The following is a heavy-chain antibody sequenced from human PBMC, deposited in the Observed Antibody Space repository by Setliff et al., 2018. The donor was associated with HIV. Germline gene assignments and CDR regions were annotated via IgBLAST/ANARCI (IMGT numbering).Heavy chain of an antibody. CDR2: INHSGST. D-gene: IGHD2-15*01. Sequence: SETLSLTCAVYGGSFSGYYWSWIRQPPGKGLEWIGEINHSGSTNYNPSLKSRVTISVDTSKNQFSLKLSSVTAADTAVYYCARKNRYCSGGSCYYFDSWGLGTLVTVSS. CDR3: ARKNRYCSGGSCYYFDS. J-gene: IGHJ4*02. V-gene: IGHV4-34*01. CDR1: GGSFSGYY.